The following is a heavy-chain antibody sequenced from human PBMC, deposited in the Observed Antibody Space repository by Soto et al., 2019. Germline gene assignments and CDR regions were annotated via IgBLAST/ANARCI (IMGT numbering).Heavy chain of an antibody. CDR2: IYHSGST. D-gene: IGHD1-26*01. CDR3: ARSGSYYSYYFDY. CDR1: GGSISSSSYY. Sequence: QVQLQESGPGLVKPSQTLSLTCTVSGGSISSSSYYWSWIRQHPGKGLEWIGYIYHSGSTYYSPSLKSRVTISIDTSKNQFSLKLSSVTAADTAIYYCARSGSYYSYYFDYWGQGALVTVSS. J-gene: IGHJ4*02. V-gene: IGHV4-31*03.